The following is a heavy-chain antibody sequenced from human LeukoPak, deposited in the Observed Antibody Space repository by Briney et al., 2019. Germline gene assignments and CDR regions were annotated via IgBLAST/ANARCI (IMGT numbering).Heavy chain of an antibody. CDR2: ITIGGFT. Sequence: PGGSLRLSCAVSGFSTSSYAMSWVRQAPGKGLEWVSAITIGGFTYYADSVKGRFTVSRGTSQNALFLEMNNLRVNDSALYYCVKGLYSLPDVTWGQGTLVTVSS. CDR3: VKGLYSLPDVT. J-gene: IGHJ5*02. V-gene: IGHV3-23*01. CDR1: GFSTSSYA. D-gene: IGHD5-18*01.